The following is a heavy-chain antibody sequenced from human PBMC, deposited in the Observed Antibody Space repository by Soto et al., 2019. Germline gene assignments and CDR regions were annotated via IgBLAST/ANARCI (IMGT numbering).Heavy chain of an antibody. V-gene: IGHV1-8*01. CDR1: GYTFTSYD. CDR2: MNPNSGNT. J-gene: IGHJ6*02. CDR3: ARGYYYGSGSYYDSPLYYYYGMDV. Sequence: ASVKVSCKASGYTFTSYDINWVRQATGQGLEWMGWMNPNSGNTGYAQKLQGRVTMTRNTSISTAYMELGSLRSEDTAVYYCARGYYYGSGSYYDSPLYYYYGMDVWGQGPTVTVSS. D-gene: IGHD3-10*01.